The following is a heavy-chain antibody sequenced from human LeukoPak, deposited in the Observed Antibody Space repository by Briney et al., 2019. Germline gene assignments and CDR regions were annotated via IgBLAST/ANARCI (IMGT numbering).Heavy chain of an antibody. D-gene: IGHD3-9*01. J-gene: IGHJ4*02. CDR1: GFTFSSYS. V-gene: IGHV3-21*01. CDR2: ISSSSSYI. CDR3: ARDYENLTGSKTRFDY. Sequence: PGGSLRLSCAASGFTFSSYSMNWVRQAPGKGLEWVSSISSSSSYIYYTDSVKGRFTISRDNAKNSLYLQMNSLRAEDTAVYYCARDYENLTGSKTRFDYWGQGTLVTVSS.